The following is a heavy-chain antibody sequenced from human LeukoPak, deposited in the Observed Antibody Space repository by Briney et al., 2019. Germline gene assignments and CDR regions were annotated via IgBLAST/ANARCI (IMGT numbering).Heavy chain of an antibody. CDR1: GRSISSGDYY. Sequence: SETLSLTCTVSGRSISSGDYYWSWIRQPPGKGLGWIGYIYYSGSTYYNPSLKSRVTISVDTSKNQFSLKLSSVTAADTAVYYCASVVVAAMKDQGVGDYWGQGTLVTVSS. CDR3: ASVVVAAMKDQGVGDY. V-gene: IGHV4-30-4*01. D-gene: IGHD2-15*01. CDR2: IYYSGST. J-gene: IGHJ4*02.